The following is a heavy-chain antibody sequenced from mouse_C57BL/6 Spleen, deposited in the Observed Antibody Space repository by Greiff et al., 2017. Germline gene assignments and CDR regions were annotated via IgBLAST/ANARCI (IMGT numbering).Heavy chain of an antibody. D-gene: IGHD1-1*01. Sequence: QVQLQQSGAELVKPGASVKLSCKASGYTFSEYTIHWVKQRSGQGLEWIGWFYPGSGSIKYNEKFKDKATLTADKSSSTVYMELSRLTSEDSAVYFCARHEEAVVATGDYFDYWGQGTTLTVSS. V-gene: IGHV1-62-2*01. J-gene: IGHJ2*01. CDR2: FYPGSGSI. CDR3: ARHEEAVVATGDYFDY. CDR1: GYTFSEYT.